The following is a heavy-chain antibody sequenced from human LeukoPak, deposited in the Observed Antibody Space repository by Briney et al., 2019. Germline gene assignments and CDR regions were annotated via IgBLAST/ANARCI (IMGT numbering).Heavy chain of an antibody. CDR3: ARGRGDTVTDYYYYGMDV. J-gene: IGHJ6*02. V-gene: IGHV3-33*01. CDR1: GFTFSSYG. D-gene: IGHD4-4*01. CDR2: IWYDGSNK. Sequence: GGSLRLSCAASGFTFSSYGMYWVRQAPGKGLEWVAVIWYDGSNKYYADSVKGRFTISRDNSKNTLYLQMNSLRAEDTAVYYCARGRGDTVTDYYYYGMDVWGQGTTVTVSS.